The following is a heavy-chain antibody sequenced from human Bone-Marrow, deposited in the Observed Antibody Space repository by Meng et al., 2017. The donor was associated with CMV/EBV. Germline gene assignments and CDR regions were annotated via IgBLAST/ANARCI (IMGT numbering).Heavy chain of an antibody. Sequence: GESLKISCAASGLTFTNAWMNWVRQAPGKGLEWVGRIKSKADGGTTDYAAPLKGRFTISRDDSKNMLYLQMNSLKTEDTAVYYCTSSPVYYDFWSGYYYYWGQGMLVTVSS. CDR1: GLTFTNAW. CDR2: IKSKADGGTT. CDR3: TSSPVYYDFWSGYYYY. V-gene: IGHV3-15*01. J-gene: IGHJ4*02. D-gene: IGHD3-3*01.